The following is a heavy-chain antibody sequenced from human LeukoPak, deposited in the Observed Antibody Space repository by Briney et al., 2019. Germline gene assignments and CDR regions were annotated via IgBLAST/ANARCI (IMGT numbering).Heavy chain of an antibody. D-gene: IGHD6-19*01. V-gene: IGHV4-4*07. Sequence: PSETLSLTCSVSGGSISGYYWTWIRQPAGKGLEWIGRIFSDGSTNYNPSLKSRVTMSVDTSKNQFSLKLSSMTAADTAVYYCARAGSGWYFDYWGQGTLVTVSS. CDR3: ARAGSGWYFDY. CDR2: IFSDGST. J-gene: IGHJ4*02. CDR1: GGSISGYY.